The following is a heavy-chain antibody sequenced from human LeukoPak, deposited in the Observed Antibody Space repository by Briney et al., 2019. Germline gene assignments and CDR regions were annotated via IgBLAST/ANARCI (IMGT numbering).Heavy chain of an antibody. CDR3: AKSYGRQLFYFDY. V-gene: IGHV3-23*01. Sequence: PGGTLRLSCAASGFSFRSHGMNWVRQAPGKGLEWVSGISPRGDITYYKDSVRGRFTISRDNSKNTLYLQMNSLRAEDTAVYYCAKSYGRQLFYFDYWGQGTLVTVSS. J-gene: IGHJ4*02. CDR2: ISPRGDIT. CDR1: GFSFRSHG. D-gene: IGHD6-13*01.